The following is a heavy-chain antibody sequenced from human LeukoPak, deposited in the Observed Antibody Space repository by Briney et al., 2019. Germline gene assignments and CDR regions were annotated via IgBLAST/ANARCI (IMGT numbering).Heavy chain of an antibody. V-gene: IGHV5-51*01. CDR3: ARHVRSIRYREDYYFDY. CDR2: IYPRDSNT. J-gene: IGHJ4*02. CDR1: GYSFTSHW. Sequence: GESLKISCKGSGYGSGYSFTSHWIAWVRQMPGKGLEWMGIIYPRDSNTIYSPSFQGQVTISVDTSINTAYLQWSSLKASDTAMYYCARHVRSIRYREDYYFDYWGQGTLVTVSS. D-gene: IGHD1-14*01.